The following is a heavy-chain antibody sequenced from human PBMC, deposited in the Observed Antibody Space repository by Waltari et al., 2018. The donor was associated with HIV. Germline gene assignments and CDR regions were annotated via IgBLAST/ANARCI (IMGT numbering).Heavy chain of an antibody. CDR1: GFTVSSNY. Sequence: EVQLVESGGGLIQPGGSLRLSCAASGFTVSSNYMSWVRQAPGKGLEWVSVIYSGGSTYYADSVKGRFTISRDNSKNTLYLQMNSLRAEDTAVYYCARHVDTAMGDAFDIWGQGTMVTVSS. CDR3: ARHVDTAMGDAFDI. D-gene: IGHD5-18*01. CDR2: IYSGGST. V-gene: IGHV3-53*01. J-gene: IGHJ3*02.